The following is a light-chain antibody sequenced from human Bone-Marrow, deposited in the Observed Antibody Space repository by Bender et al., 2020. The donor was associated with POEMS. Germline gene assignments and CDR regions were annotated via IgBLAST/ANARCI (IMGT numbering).Light chain of an antibody. CDR1: SSDVGGYNF. J-gene: IGLJ1*01. Sequence: QSALTQPRSVSGSPGQSVTISCTGTSSDVGGYNFVSWYQQHPGNAPKVIIYEVSKRPSGVPDRFSGSKSGNTASLTVSGLQAEDEADYYCSSFAGSNNYVFGTGTTVTVL. CDR2: EVS. V-gene: IGLV2-8*01. CDR3: SSFAGSNNYV.